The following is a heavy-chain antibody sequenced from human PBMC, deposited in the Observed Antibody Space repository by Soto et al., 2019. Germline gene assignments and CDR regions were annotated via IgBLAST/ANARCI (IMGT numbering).Heavy chain of an antibody. CDR3: ARERREEIHDGYDIDY. J-gene: IGHJ4*02. D-gene: IGHD5-12*01. V-gene: IGHV4-4*07. CDR1: GGSISNYC. Sequence: PSETLSLTCTVSGGSISNYCWSWIRQPAGKGLEWIGRIYTSGSTDYNPSLKSRVTIWIDTSKNQFSLKVTSMTAADTAVYYCARERREEIHDGYDIDYWGQGTLVTVSS. CDR2: IYTSGST.